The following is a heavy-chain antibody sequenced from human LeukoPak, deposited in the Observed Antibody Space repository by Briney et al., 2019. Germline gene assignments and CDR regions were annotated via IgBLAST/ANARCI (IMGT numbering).Heavy chain of an antibody. CDR1: GFSFNTYG. Sequence: GGSLRLSCVASGFSFNTYGMHWVRQAPGKGPEWVAFIRNDGSKKFYADALKGRFTISRDNSRNTLYLQMNSLRAEDTAVYYCAKDGVWIGEKKANMDIWGKGTTV. D-gene: IGHD3-10*01. CDR3: AKDGVWIGEKKANMDI. CDR2: IRNDGSKK. J-gene: IGHJ6*03. V-gene: IGHV3-30*02.